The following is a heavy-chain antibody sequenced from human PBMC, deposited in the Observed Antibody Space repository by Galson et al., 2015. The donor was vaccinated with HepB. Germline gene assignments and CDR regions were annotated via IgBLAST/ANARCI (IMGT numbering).Heavy chain of an antibody. Sequence: PALVKPTQTLTLTCTFSGFSLSTSGMCVSWIRQPPGKALEWLALIDWDDDKYYSTSLKTRLTISKDTSKNQVVLTMTNMDPVDTATYYCARGIRDKVYGDYEALGVFDYWGQGTLVTVSS. J-gene: IGHJ4*02. V-gene: IGHV2-70*01. CDR3: ARGIRDKVYGDYEALGVFDY. CDR2: IDWDDDK. CDR1: GFSLSTSGMC. D-gene: IGHD4-17*01.